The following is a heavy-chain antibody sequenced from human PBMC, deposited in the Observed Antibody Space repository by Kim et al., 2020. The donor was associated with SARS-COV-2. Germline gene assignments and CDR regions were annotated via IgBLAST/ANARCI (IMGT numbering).Heavy chain of an antibody. CDR3: ASGASSDHQLLYFDY. V-gene: IGHV3-30*04. D-gene: IGHD6-6*01. Sequence: GGSLRLSCAASGFTFSSYAMHWVRQAPGKGLEWVAVISYDGSNKYYADSVKGRFTISRDNSKNTLYLQMNSLRAEDTAVYYCASGASSDHQLLYFDYCG. CDR1: GFTFSSYA. CDR2: ISYDGSNK. J-gene: IGHJ4*01.